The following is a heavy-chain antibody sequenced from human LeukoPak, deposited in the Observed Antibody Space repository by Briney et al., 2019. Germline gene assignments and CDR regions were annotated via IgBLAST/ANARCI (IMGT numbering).Heavy chain of an antibody. CDR3: ARALLTTVTTS. J-gene: IGHJ4*02. CDR1: GGSFSGYY. V-gene: IGHV4-34*01. CDR2: INHSGST. D-gene: IGHD4-17*01. Sequence: PSETLSLTCAVYGGSFSGYYWSWIRQPPGKGLEWIGEINHSGSTNYNPSLKSRVTISVDTSKNQFSLKLSSVTAADTAVYYCARALLTTVTTSWGQGTLVPVSS.